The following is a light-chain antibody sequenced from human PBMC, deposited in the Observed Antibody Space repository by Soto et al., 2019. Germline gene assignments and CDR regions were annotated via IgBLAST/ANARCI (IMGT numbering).Light chain of an antibody. Sequence: QSALTQPASVSGSPGQSITISCTGTSRDVGNYNYVSWYQQDPGKAPKLIIYEVSNRPSGVSSRFSGSKSDNTASLTISGLQAEDEADYYCSSYTSTSTLYIFGTGPKVTVL. CDR3: SSYTSTSTLYI. CDR2: EVS. CDR1: SRDVGNYNY. J-gene: IGLJ1*01. V-gene: IGLV2-14*01.